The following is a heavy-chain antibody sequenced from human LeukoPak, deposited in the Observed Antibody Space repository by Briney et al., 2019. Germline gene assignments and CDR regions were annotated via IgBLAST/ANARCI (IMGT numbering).Heavy chain of an antibody. CDR3: ASAPGYSSGWLDY. CDR1: GYTFTGYY. Sequence: ASVKVSCKASGYTFTGYYMHWVRQAPGQGLEWMGWINPNSGGTNYAQKFQGRVTMTRDTSISTAYMELSRLRSDDTAVYYCASAPGYSSGWLDYWGQGALVTVSS. D-gene: IGHD6-19*01. J-gene: IGHJ4*02. CDR2: INPNSGGT. V-gene: IGHV1-2*02.